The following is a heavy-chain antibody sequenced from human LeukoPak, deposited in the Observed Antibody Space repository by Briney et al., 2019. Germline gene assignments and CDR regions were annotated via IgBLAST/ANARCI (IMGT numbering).Heavy chain of an antibody. CDR3: AKDRSRSYSSFDA. CDR2: IGWDSDSK. Sequence: GRSLRLSCAASGFTFDEYTMHWVRQVPGKGLEWVSVIGWDSDSKYYLESVKGRFTISRDNSKNSLYLQMDSLRPEDTAFYYCAKDRSRSYSSFDAWGQGTLVAVSS. V-gene: IGHV3-43*01. D-gene: IGHD6-13*01. J-gene: IGHJ4*02. CDR1: GFTFDEYT.